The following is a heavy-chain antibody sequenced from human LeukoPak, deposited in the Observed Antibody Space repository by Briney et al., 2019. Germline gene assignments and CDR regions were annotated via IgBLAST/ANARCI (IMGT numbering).Heavy chain of an antibody. CDR1: GYSFTGYY. V-gene: IGHV3-21*04. CDR2: ISSSSGYI. D-gene: IGHD5-12*01. CDR3: AKDPIVAGGY. Sequence: SCKASGYSFTGYYMHWVRQAPGKGLEWVSSISSSSGYINYADSVKGRFTVSRDNAKNTLYLQMESLRDEDTAIYYCAKDPIVAGGYWGQGTLVTVSS. J-gene: IGHJ4*02.